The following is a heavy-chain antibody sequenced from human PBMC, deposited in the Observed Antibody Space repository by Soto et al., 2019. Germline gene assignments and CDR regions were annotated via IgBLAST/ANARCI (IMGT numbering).Heavy chain of an antibody. CDR1: GFTFTPYG. CDR2: ISYDGTIK. CDR3: AKDRAWQAGRYFYGMDV. V-gene: IGHV3-30*18. Sequence: QVQLVESGGGVVQPGRSLRLSCAASGFTFTPYGMPWVRQVPGQGPEWVAVISYDGTIKHYADSVKGRFTISRDNSNNTLYLEMHSLRTEDTALYYCAKDRAWQAGRYFYGMDVWGQGTTVTVSS. D-gene: IGHD3-10*01. J-gene: IGHJ6*02.